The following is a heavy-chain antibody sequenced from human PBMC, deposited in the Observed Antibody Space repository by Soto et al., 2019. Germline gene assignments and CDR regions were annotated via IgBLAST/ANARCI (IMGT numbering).Heavy chain of an antibody. CDR3: ANLAKNYYHYMDV. D-gene: IGHD1-26*01. V-gene: IGHV3-11*01. J-gene: IGHJ6*03. Sequence: GGSLRLSCAASGFSFSDYFMSWIRQAPGKGLEWVSLISTSGSSTDYADSVKGRFTISRDNAKNSLSLQMNSLRAEDTAVYYCANLAKNYYHYMDVWGKGTTVTVSS. CDR2: ISTSGSST. CDR1: GFSFSDYF.